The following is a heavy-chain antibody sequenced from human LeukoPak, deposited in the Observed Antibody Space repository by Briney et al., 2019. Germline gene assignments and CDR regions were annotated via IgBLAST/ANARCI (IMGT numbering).Heavy chain of an antibody. V-gene: IGHV1-18*01. CDR1: GYNFSTYG. CDR2: ISAYNGDT. D-gene: IGHD1-26*01. CDR3: ARDMVGATCYHDY. J-gene: IGHJ4*02. Sequence: ASVKVSCKASGYNFSTYGISWVRQAPGQGLEWMGWISAYNGDTNYAQKVQGRLTMTTDTSTSTAYMELRSLRSDDSAVYYCARDMVGATCYHDYWGQGTLVTVSS.